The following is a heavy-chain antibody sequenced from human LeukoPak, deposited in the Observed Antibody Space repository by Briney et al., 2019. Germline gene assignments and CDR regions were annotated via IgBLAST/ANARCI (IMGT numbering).Heavy chain of an antibody. Sequence: PSETLSLTCTVSGGSISSYYWSWIRQPPGKGLEWIGYIYYSGGTNYNPSLKSRVTISVDTSKNQLSLKLSSVTAADTAVYYCAGTYYYDSSGYFDYWGQGTLVTVSS. D-gene: IGHD3-22*01. CDR3: AGTYYYDSSGYFDY. CDR2: IYYSGGT. V-gene: IGHV4-59*01. J-gene: IGHJ4*02. CDR1: GGSISSYY.